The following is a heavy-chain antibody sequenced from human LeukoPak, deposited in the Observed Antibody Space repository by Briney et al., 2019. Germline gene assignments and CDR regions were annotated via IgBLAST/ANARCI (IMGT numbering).Heavy chain of an antibody. CDR1: GFSFSDYY. Sequence: GGSLRLSCAASGFSFSDYYMTWVRQAPGKGLEWFSSISGSGSSIYYAESVKGRFTISRDNAKKSMYLQINSLTAEDTAVYYCARGSSCDYWGQGTLVTVSS. V-gene: IGHV3-11*01. D-gene: IGHD6-13*01. CDR2: ISGSGSSI. J-gene: IGHJ4*02. CDR3: ARGSSCDY.